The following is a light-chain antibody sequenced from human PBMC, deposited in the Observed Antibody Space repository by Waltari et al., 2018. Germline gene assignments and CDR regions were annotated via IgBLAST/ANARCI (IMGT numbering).Light chain of an antibody. CDR1: QGISNY. CDR3: QQLNSYSLIT. CDR2: ATS. J-gene: IGKJ5*01. V-gene: IGKV1-9*01. Sequence: DIQLTQSPSLLSASLGDRVTITCRASQGISNYLAWYQQQPGKAPKLLISATSTLQSGVPSRFSGSGSGTEFTLTIRDLQPEDFTTYYCQQLNSYSLITFGQGTRLEIK.